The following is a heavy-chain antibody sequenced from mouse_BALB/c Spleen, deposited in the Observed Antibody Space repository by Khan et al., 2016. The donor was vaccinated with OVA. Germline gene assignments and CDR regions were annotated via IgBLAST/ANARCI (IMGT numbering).Heavy chain of an antibody. CDR1: GFYLNAYG. Sequence: QMQLEESGPGLVAPSQSLSIPCTFPGFYLNAYGVNWVRKPPGKGLGCLGMIWGDGSKDSNSALKSRLSISKDKSKSQVFLKMNSLQTDDTAMYYCARAYYGNYREAMDHWGQGTSVTVSS. CDR2: IWGDGSK. D-gene: IGHD2-10*01. CDR3: ARAYYGNYREAMDH. V-gene: IGHV2-6-7*01. J-gene: IGHJ4*01.